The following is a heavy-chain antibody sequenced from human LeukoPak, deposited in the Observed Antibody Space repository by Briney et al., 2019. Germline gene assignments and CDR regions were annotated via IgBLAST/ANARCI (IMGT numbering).Heavy chain of an antibody. CDR3: AREAYCDGDCYPSDAFDI. CDR2: INHSGST. V-gene: IGHV4-34*01. J-gene: IGHJ3*02. Sequence: SETLSLTCAVYGGSFSGYYWGWIRQPPGKGLEWIGEINHSGSTNYNPSLKSRVTISVDTSKNQFSLKLSSVTAADTAVYYCAREAYCDGDCYPSDAFDIWGQGTMVTVSS. CDR1: GGSFSGYY. D-gene: IGHD2-21*02.